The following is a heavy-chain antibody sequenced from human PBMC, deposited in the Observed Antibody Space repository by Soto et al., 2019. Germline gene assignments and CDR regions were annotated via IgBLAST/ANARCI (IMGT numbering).Heavy chain of an antibody. CDR2: INHSGST. CDR1: GGSFSGYY. J-gene: IGHJ4*02. D-gene: IGHD6-19*01. CDR3: ARGHSSGWYKGSDY. Sequence: SETLSLTCAVYGGSFSGYYWSWIRQPPGKGLEWIGEINHSGSTNYNPSLKSRVTISVDTSKNQFSLKLSSVTAADTAVYYCARGHSSGWYKGSDYWGQGTLVTVSS. V-gene: IGHV4-34*01.